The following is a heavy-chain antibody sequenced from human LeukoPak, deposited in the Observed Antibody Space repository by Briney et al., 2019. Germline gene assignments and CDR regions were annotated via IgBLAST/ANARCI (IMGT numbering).Heavy chain of an antibody. CDR2: ISGSGDIK. D-gene: IGHD2-8*01. V-gene: IGHV3-23*01. CDR1: GFTFSSYA. J-gene: IGHJ3*02. CDR3: ATRVLAHAGFDI. Sequence: GGSLRLSCAASGFTFSSYAMSWVRQAPGKGLEWVSGISGSGDIKVYADSVKGRFTISRDNSKDTLYLQMNNLRTEDTASYYCATRVLAHAGFDIWGRGTRVTVSS.